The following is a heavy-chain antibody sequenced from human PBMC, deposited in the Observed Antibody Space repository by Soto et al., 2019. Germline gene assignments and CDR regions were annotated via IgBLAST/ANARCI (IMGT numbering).Heavy chain of an antibody. CDR1: GFTFGDYA. J-gene: IGHJ6*02. CDR3: TMVRGVISYYYGMDV. V-gene: IGHV3-49*03. D-gene: IGHD3-10*01. Sequence: LSCAASGFTFGDYAMSWFRQAPGKGLEWVGFIRSKAYGGTTEYAASVKGRFTISRDDSKSIAYLQMNSLKTEDTAVYYCTMVRGVISYYYGMDVWGQGTTVTVSS. CDR2: IRSKAYGGTT.